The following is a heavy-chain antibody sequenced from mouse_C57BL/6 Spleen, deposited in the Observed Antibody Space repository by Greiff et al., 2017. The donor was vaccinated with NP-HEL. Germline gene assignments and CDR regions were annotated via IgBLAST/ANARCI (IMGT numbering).Heavy chain of an antibody. CDR2: ISSGSSTI. D-gene: IGHD1-1*01. CDR3: ARDYYGSSYPYYFDY. Sequence: VQLVESGGGLVKPGGSLKLSCAASGFTFSDYGMHWVRQAPEKGLEWVAYISSGSSTIYYADTVKGRFTISRDNAKNTLFLQMTSLRSEDTAMYYCARDYYGSSYPYYFDYWGQGTTLTVSS. CDR1: GFTFSDYG. J-gene: IGHJ2*01. V-gene: IGHV5-17*01.